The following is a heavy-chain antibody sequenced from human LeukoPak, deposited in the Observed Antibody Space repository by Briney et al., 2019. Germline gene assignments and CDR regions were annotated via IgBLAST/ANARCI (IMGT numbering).Heavy chain of an antibody. CDR3: ARDRRVGGWGGAFDM. Sequence: GGSLRLSCTASGFTFADSALTWFRQAPGKGLEWVANIKQDGSEKYYVDSVKGRFTISRDNAKNSLYLQMNSLRAEDTAVYYCARDRRVGGWGGAFDMWGHGTQVTVSS. CDR2: IKQDGSEK. J-gene: IGHJ3*02. V-gene: IGHV3-7*01. CDR1: GFTFADSA. D-gene: IGHD2-21*01.